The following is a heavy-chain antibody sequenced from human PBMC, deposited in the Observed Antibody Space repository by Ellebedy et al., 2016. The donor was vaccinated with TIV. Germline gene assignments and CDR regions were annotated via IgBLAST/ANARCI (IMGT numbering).Heavy chain of an antibody. D-gene: IGHD2-15*01. V-gene: IGHV3-69-1*01. J-gene: IGHJ4*02. CDR2: IRSTCSDK. CDR1: GFTFSDHY. Sequence: GESLKISCAVSGFTFSDHYMNWVRQAPGKGLEWVSSIRSTCSDKYYAESVKGRFTISRDNAQNTLFLQMNSLRVEDTAVYNCSRGWSTPDSWGQGTLVIVSS. CDR3: SRGWSTPDS.